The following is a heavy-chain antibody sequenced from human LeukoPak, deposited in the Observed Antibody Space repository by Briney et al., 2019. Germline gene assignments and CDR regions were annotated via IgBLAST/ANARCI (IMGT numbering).Heavy chain of an antibody. J-gene: IGHJ4*02. CDR1: GFSFSSYW. CDR3: ARGPDYGDFFFDY. D-gene: IGHD4-17*01. CDR2: INWNGGST. Sequence: PGGSLRLSCAASGFSFSSYWMSWVRQAPGKGLEWVSGINWNGGSTDYANSVKGRFTISRDNAKNSLYLQMNSLRAEDTALYHCARGPDYGDFFFDYWGQGTRVTVSS. V-gene: IGHV3-20*01.